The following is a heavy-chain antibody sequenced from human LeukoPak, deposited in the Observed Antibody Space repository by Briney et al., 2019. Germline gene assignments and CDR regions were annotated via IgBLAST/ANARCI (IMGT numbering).Heavy chain of an antibody. CDR1: GGTFSSYA. V-gene: IGHV1-69*13. J-gene: IGHJ6*02. CDR3: ARVSAGYGDQGYYYYYYGMDV. Sequence: VKVSCKASGGTFSSYAISWVRQAPGQGLEWMGGIIPIFGTANYAQKFQGRVTITADESTNTAYMEPSSLRSEDTAVYYCARVSAGYGDQGYYYYYYGMDVWGQGTTVTVSS. D-gene: IGHD4-17*01. CDR2: IIPIFGTA.